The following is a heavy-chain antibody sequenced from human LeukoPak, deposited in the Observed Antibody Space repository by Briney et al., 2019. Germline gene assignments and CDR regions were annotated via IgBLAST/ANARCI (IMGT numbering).Heavy chain of an antibody. CDR2: IKYDGSAT. CDR1: GFTFSNYW. D-gene: IGHD3-22*01. V-gene: IGHV3-74*01. Sequence: GGSLRLSCAASGFTFSNYWMHWIRQVPGKGLVWVSHIKYDGSATNYADSVKGRFTISRDNAKNTLYLQMNSLRAEDTAVYYCARGRKIVVVMGGFFDYWGQGTLVTVSS. CDR3: ARGRKIVVVMGGFFDY. J-gene: IGHJ4*02.